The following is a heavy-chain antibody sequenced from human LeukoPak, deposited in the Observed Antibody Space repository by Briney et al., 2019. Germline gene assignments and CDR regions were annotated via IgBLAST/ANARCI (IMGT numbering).Heavy chain of an antibody. CDR3: ARGNGGWYGSSWFDP. D-gene: IGHD6-19*01. V-gene: IGHV6-1*01. J-gene: IGHJ5*02. Sequence: SQTLSLTCAISGDSVSSNSAAWNWIRQSPSRGLEWLGRTYYRSKWYNDCAVSVKSRITINPDTSKNQFSPQLNSVTPEDTAVYYCARGNGGWYGSSWFDPWGQGTLVTVSS. CDR1: GDSVSSNSAA. CDR2: TYYRSKWYN.